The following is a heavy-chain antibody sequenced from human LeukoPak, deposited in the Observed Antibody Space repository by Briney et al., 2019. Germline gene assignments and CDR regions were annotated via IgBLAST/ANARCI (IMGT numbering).Heavy chain of an antibody. V-gene: IGHV3-23*01. J-gene: IGHJ6*03. CDR3: ARQILRGSYFYYLDV. CDR1: GFSFNSFG. CDR2: IHSRGDNT. D-gene: IGHD3-10*01. Sequence: GGSLRLSCSASGFSFNSFGMSWVRQTPGKGLEWVSSIHSRGDNTHYADSLEGRFTISRDTWKNTVYLQMNRLRVEDTATYYCARQILRGSYFYYLDVWGTGTPVTVSS.